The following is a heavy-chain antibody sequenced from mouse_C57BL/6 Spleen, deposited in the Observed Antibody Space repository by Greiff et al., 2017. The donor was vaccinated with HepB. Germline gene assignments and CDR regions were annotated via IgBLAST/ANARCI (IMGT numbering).Heavy chain of an antibody. J-gene: IGHJ2*01. V-gene: IGHV5-6*02. CDR1: GFTFSSYG. CDR3: ARRNWVYFDY. Sequence: DVMLVESGGDLVKPGGSLKLSCAASGFTFSSYGMSWVRQTPDKRLEWVATISSGGSYTYYPDSVKGRVTISRDNAKNTLYLQMSSLKSEDTAMYYCARRNWVYFDYWGQGTTLTVSS. D-gene: IGHD4-1*01. CDR2: ISSGGSYT.